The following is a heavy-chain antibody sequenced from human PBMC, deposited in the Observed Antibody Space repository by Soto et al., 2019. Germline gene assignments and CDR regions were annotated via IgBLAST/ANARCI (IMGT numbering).Heavy chain of an antibody. CDR2: IIPIFGTA. CDR1: GGTFSSYA. J-gene: IGHJ5*02. Sequence: VASVKVSCKASGGTFSSYAISWVRQAPGQGLEWMGGIIPIFGTANYAQKFQGRVTITADKSTSTAYMELSSLRSEDTAVYYCARIVVVPAAIGWFDPWGQGTLVTVSS. D-gene: IGHD2-2*01. V-gene: IGHV1-69*06. CDR3: ARIVVVPAAIGWFDP.